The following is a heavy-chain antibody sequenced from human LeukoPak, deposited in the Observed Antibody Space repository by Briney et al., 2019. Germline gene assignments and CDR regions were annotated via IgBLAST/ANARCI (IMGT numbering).Heavy chain of an antibody. CDR3: AGSVDGRSGWYGPIDY. Sequence: SQTLSLTCAISGDSVSSNSAAWNWIRQSPSRGLEWLGRTYYRSKWYNDYAVSVKSRITINPDTSKNQFSLQLNSVTPEDTAVYYCAGSVDGRSGWYGPIDYWGQGTLVTVSS. D-gene: IGHD6-19*01. CDR2: TYYRSKWYN. V-gene: IGHV6-1*01. J-gene: IGHJ4*02. CDR1: GDSVSSNSAA.